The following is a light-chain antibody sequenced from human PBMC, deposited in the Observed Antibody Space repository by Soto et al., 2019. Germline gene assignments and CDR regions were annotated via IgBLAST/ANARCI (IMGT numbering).Light chain of an antibody. CDR2: AXS. Sequence: IHLTQSPSFLSASLGDRVTIAXRARQGISHYFAWYQQKPGXAPNXXXDAXSTLQRGGPSRLSGSGSATEFTLTISSLQPDDFANYYFQQLNSYTSTFGQGTRLEIK. CDR1: QGISHY. J-gene: IGKJ5*01. CDR3: QQLNSYTST. V-gene: IGKV1-9*01.